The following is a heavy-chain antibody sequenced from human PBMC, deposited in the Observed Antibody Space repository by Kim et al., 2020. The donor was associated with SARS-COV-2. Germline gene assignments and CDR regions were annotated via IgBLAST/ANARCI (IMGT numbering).Heavy chain of an antibody. D-gene: IGHD3-22*01. CDR2: INHSGST. CDR1: GGSFSGYY. CDR3: ARVYDSSGYSGGY. J-gene: IGHJ4*02. V-gene: IGHV4-34*01. Sequence: SETLSLTCAVYGGSFSGYYWSWIRQPPGKGLEWIGEINHSGSTNYNPSLKSRVTISVDTSKNQFSLKLSSVTAADTAVYYCARVYDSSGYSGGYWGQGTL.